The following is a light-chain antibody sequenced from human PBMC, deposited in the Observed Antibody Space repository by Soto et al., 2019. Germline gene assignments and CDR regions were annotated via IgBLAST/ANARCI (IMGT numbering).Light chain of an antibody. J-gene: IGKJ1*01. CDR3: QQYGSSPAT. CDR2: GAS. Sequence: EIVLTQSPGTLSLSPGERATLSCRASQSVSSSYLAWYQQKPGQAPRLLIYGASSRAIGIPDRFSGSGPGTDFTLTISRLEPEDFAVYYCQQYGSSPATFGQGTKVEIK. V-gene: IGKV3-20*01. CDR1: QSVSSSY.